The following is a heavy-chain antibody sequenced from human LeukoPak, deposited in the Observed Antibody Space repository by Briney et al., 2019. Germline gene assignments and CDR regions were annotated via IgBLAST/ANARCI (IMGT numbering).Heavy chain of an antibody. CDR1: GFTFSSYA. D-gene: IGHD1-26*01. CDR3: ARERYPNTGIVGATHFDY. CDR2: ISYDGSNK. V-gene: IGHV3-30-3*01. J-gene: IGHJ4*02. Sequence: PSGRSLRLSCAASGFTFSSYAMHWVRQAPGKGLEWVAVISYDGSNKYYADSVKGRFTISRDNSKNTLYPQMNSLRAEDTAVYYCARERYPNTGIVGATHFDYWGRGTLVTVSS.